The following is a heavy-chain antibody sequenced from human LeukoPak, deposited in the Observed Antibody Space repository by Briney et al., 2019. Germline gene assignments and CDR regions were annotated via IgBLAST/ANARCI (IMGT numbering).Heavy chain of an antibody. D-gene: IGHD2-21*02. CDR1: GGSISSSSYY. V-gene: IGHV4-39*07. CDR2: IYYSGST. Sequence: PSETLSLICTVSGGSISSSSYYWGWIRQPPGKGLEWIGSIYYSGSTYYNPSLKSRVTISVDTSKNQFSLKLSSVTAADTAVYYCARVAPVVVTAISWFDPWGQGTLVTVSS. J-gene: IGHJ5*02. CDR3: ARVAPVVVTAISWFDP.